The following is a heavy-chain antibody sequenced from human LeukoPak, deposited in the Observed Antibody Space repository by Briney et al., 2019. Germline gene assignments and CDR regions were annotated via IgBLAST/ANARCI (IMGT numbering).Heavy chain of an antibody. CDR2: VNRDGSET. J-gene: IGHJ6*02. V-gene: IGHV3-7*03. CDR3: ARNNGMDV. Sequence: GGSLRLSCAASGFTFSSHWMTWVRQVTGRGPEWVANVNRDGSETYYLDSVKGRFTISKDNAKNSLYLQMNSLRAEDTALYHCARNNGMDVWGQGTTVIVSS. CDR1: GFTFSSHW.